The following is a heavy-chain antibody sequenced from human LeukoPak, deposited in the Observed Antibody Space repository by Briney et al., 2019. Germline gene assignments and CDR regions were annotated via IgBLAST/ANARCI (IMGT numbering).Heavy chain of an antibody. D-gene: IGHD1-26*01. Sequence: PGGSLRLSCAASGFTFSSYAMSWVRQAPGKGLEWVSAISGSGGSTNYADSVKGRFTISRDNSKNTLYLQMNSLRAEDTAVYYCAKDRSGSYYAGYFDYWGQGTLVTVSS. CDR1: GFTFSSYA. V-gene: IGHV3-23*01. J-gene: IGHJ4*02. CDR3: AKDRSGSYYAGYFDY. CDR2: ISGSGGST.